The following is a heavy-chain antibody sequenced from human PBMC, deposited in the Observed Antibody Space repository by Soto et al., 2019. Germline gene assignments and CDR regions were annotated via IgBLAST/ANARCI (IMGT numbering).Heavy chain of an antibody. V-gene: IGHV1-18*01. CDR3: ARHRKGADGFDP. CDR2: IGADNGDT. Sequence: QVQWVQSGAEVKKPGASVKVSCKASGYTFSTYGLSWVRQAPGQGLEGMGWIGADNGDTNNAQNFKGRVTMTTDTSTTPPDMELRSLTTADKAVYSCARHRKGADGFDPWGPGTLVTVAS. J-gene: IGHJ5*02. D-gene: IGHD3-9*01. CDR1: GYTFSTYG.